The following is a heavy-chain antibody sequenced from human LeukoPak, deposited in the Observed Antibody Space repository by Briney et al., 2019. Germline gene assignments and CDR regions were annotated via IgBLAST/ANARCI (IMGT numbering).Heavy chain of an antibody. CDR1: GYTFTTYT. D-gene: IGHD3-22*01. J-gene: IGHJ4*02. Sequence: ASVKVSCKASGYTFTTYTIHWVRQAPGHRLEWMGWINAGNGNTKYSQKFQGRVTITRDTSASTAYMELRSLRSDDTAVYYCARSDSSGYYFFDYWGQGTLVTVSS. V-gene: IGHV1-3*01. CDR3: ARSDSSGYYFFDY. CDR2: INAGNGNT.